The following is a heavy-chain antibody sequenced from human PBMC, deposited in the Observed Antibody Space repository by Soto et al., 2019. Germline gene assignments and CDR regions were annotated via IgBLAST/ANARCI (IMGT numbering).Heavy chain of an antibody. CDR3: AREAGKQQLVGRYFDY. D-gene: IGHD6-13*01. Sequence: SETLSLTCTVSGGSISSYYWSWIRQPPGKGLEWIGYIYYSGSTNYNPSLKSRVTISVDTSKNQFSLKLSSVTAADTAMYYCAREAGKQQLVGRYFDYWGQGTLVTVSS. J-gene: IGHJ4*02. CDR2: IYYSGST. V-gene: IGHV4-59*01. CDR1: GGSISSYY.